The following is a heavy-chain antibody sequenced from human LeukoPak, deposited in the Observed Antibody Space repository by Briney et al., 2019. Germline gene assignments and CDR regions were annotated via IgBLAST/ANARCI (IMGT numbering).Heavy chain of an antibody. CDR1: GFTFSSYS. Sequence: GGSLRLSCAASGFTFSSYSMNWVRQAPGKGLEWVSSISSSGSYIYYADSVKGRFTISRDNAKNSLYLQMNSLRAEDTAVYYCARVGYDFWSGYCDYWGQGTLVTVSS. CDR3: ARVGYDFWSGYCDY. V-gene: IGHV3-21*01. CDR2: ISSSGSYI. J-gene: IGHJ4*02. D-gene: IGHD3-3*01.